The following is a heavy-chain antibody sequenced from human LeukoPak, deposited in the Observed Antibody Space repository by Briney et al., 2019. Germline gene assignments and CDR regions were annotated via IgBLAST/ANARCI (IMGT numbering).Heavy chain of an antibody. D-gene: IGHD2-2*02. CDR2: ISADNGNT. CDR3: ASDRYCSGTSCYNALDY. CDR1: GYTFTGYY. Sequence: ASVKVSCKASGYTFTGYYMHWVRQAPGQGLEWMGWISADNGNTNYAQKFQGRVTMTTDTSTSTAYMELRSLRSDDTALYYCASDRYCSGTSCYNALDYWGQGTLVTVSS. J-gene: IGHJ4*02. V-gene: IGHV1-18*04.